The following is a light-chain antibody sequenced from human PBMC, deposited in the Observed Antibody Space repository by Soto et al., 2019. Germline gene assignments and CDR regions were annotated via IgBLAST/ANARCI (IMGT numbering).Light chain of an antibody. Sequence: EIVLTQSPATLSLSPGERATLSCRASQSVSSYLAWYQQKPGQAPRLLIYDASNRATGIPARFSGSGSGTDFTLTISSLQPEDFATYYCQQANSFPPLTFGGGTKVEIK. CDR2: DAS. CDR1: QSVSSY. J-gene: IGKJ4*01. CDR3: QQANSFPPLT. V-gene: IGKV3-11*01.